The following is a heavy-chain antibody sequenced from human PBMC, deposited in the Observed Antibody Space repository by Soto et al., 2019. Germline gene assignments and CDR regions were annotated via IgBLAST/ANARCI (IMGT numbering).Heavy chain of an antibody. J-gene: IGHJ5*02. CDR2: VNPNTGLT. Sequence: PGASAKASCKASGYTFTALYMNLVLQAPGQGLEWMGWVNPNTGLTKYAQKCQGRVIMTRHTSINTAYMELSGLTSDDTAVYYCTTFRLDPWGQGTLVTVSS. CDR1: GYTFTALY. CDR3: TTFRLDP. V-gene: IGHV1-2*02.